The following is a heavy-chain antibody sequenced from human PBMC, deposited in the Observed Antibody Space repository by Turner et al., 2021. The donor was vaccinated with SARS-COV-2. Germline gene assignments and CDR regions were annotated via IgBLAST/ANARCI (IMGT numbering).Heavy chain of an antibody. D-gene: IGHD3-10*02. CDR2: ISGIGGST. CDR3: AKLFVYGASFDD. CDR1: GFTFSSYA. Sequence: EVQLLESGGGLEQPGGSLRLPCAASGFTFSSYAMRWVRQAPGKGLEWVSGISGIGGSTYYSYSVKGRFTISRDNSKNTLYLQMIRLRAEDTAVYDCAKLFVYGASFDDWGQGTLVTVSS. J-gene: IGHJ4*02. V-gene: IGHV3-23*01.